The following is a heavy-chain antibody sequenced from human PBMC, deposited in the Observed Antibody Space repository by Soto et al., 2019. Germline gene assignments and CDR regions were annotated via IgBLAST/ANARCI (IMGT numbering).Heavy chain of an antibody. D-gene: IGHD3-16*01. J-gene: IGHJ5*02. Sequence: ASVKVSCKTSGYTFTSYAMHWVRKAPGQRLEWMGWINAGNGNTKYSQKFQGRVTITRDTSASTAYMELSSLRSEDTAVYYCAGTPSDVSYWFDPWGQGTLVTVSS. CDR1: GYTFTSYA. V-gene: IGHV1-3*01. CDR2: INAGNGNT. CDR3: AGTPSDVSYWFDP.